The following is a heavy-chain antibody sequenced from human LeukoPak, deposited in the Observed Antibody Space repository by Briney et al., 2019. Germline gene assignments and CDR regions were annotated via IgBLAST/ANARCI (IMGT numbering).Heavy chain of an antibody. D-gene: IGHD7-27*01. CDR1: GDSVSSNSAA. V-gene: IGHV6-1*01. CDR2: TYYRSKWYN. CDR3: ERELTGFDY. J-gene: IGHJ4*02. Sequence: QTLSLTFSISGDSVSSNSAAWNWIRQSPSRGLEWLGRTYYRSKWYNEYAISVKSPITINADTSKNQFSLQLNSVTPEDTAVYYCERELTGFDYWGQGTLVTVSS.